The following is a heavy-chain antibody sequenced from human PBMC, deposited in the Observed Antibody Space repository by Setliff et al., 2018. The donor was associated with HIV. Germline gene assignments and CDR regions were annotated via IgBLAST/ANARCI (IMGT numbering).Heavy chain of an antibody. D-gene: IGHD6-13*01. Sequence: PGGSLRLSCAASGFTFSDSDMHWVRQVSGQGLEWVAVIWYDGSNKYYVDSVKGRFTISRDNAKNSLYLQMNSLRAEDTAVYYCARDNSRWRDYYYYGMDVWGQGTTVTVSS. J-gene: IGHJ6*02. CDR3: ARDNSRWRDYYYYGMDV. CDR2: IWYDGSNK. V-gene: IGHV3-33*08. CDR1: GFTFSDSD.